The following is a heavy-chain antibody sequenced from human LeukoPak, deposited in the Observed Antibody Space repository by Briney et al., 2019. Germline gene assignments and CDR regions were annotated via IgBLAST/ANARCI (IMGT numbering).Heavy chain of an antibody. CDR3: ARDGYYYDSSGYYYHYYYYMDV. V-gene: IGHV1-46*01. CDR1: GYTFTSYY. D-gene: IGHD3-22*01. J-gene: IGHJ6*03. Sequence: ASVKGSCEASGYTFTSYYMHSVRQAPGQGREWMGIINPSGGSTSYAHKFQGRVTMTRDTSTSTVYMELSSLRSEDTAVYYCARDGYYYDSSGYYYHYYYYMDVWGKGTTVTVSS. CDR2: INPSGGST.